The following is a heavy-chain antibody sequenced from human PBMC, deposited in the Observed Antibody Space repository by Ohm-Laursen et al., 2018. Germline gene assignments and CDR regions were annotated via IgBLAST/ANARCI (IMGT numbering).Heavy chain of an antibody. Sequence: TLSLTCPVSGGSISSYYWSWIRQPAGKGLEWIGRIYTSGSTNYNPSLKSRVTMSVDTSKNQFSLKLSSVTAADTAVYYCARDQDDFWSGYAPYYYYGMDVWGQGTTVTVSS. D-gene: IGHD3-3*01. CDR3: ARDQDDFWSGYAPYYYYGMDV. CDR2: IYTSGST. J-gene: IGHJ6*02. V-gene: IGHV4-4*07. CDR1: GGSISSYY.